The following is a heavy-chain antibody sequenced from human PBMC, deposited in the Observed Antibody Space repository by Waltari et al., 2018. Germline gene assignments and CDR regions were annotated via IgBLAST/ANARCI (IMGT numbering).Heavy chain of an antibody. D-gene: IGHD3-10*01. J-gene: IGHJ4*02. CDR3: ARDSYYYGSGALDY. CDR2: IYHSGST. Sequence: QVQLQESGPGLVKPSETLSLTCTVSGYSISSGYYWGWIRQPPGKGLEWIGSIYHSGSTYYNPSLKSRVTISVDTSKNQFSLKLSSVTAADTAVYYCARDSYYYGSGALDYWGQGTLVTVSS. CDR1: GYSISSGYY. V-gene: IGHV4-38-2*02.